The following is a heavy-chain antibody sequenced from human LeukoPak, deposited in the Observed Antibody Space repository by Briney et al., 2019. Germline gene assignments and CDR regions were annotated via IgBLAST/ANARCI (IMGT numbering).Heavy chain of an antibody. V-gene: IGHV4-30-4*01. D-gene: IGHD2-2*01. Sequence: KPTQTLSLPCTLSGGSISRADYYCSSVRQPRGGGLEWNGYIYYSGSTCYNPSLNSRVTISVDTSENQFSLKLSSVTAADTAVYYCARGCGSTSCYDFEIWGQGTMVTVSS. CDR2: IYYSGST. CDR1: GGSISRADYY. J-gene: IGHJ3*02. CDR3: ARGCGSTSCYDFEI.